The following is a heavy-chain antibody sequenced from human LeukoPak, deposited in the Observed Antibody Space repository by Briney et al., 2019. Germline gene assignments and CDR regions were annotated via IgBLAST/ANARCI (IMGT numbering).Heavy chain of an antibody. J-gene: IGHJ4*02. V-gene: IGHV1-3*01. Sequence: ASVKVSCKASGYSFSTYTMNWVRQAPGQRLEWMGWINAGNGNTKYSQKFQGRVTITRDTSASTAYMEMRSLRSEDAAVYYCAREIDRDDYNRFFDYWGQGTLVTVSS. CDR3: AREIDRDDYNRFFDY. D-gene: IGHD5-24*01. CDR1: GYSFSTYT. CDR2: INAGNGNT.